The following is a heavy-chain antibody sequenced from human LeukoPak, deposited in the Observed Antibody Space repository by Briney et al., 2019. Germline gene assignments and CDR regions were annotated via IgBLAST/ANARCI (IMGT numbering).Heavy chain of an antibody. CDR1: GFTFSSYG. J-gene: IGHJ4*02. Sequence: PGGSLRLSCAASGFTFSSYGMHWVRQAPGKGLEWVAFIRYDGGNKYYADSVKGRFTISRDNSKNTLYLQMNSLRAEDTAVYYCAKDVNGYCDYWGQGTLVTVSS. CDR3: AKDVNGYCDY. CDR2: IRYDGGNK. V-gene: IGHV3-30*02. D-gene: IGHD5-18*01.